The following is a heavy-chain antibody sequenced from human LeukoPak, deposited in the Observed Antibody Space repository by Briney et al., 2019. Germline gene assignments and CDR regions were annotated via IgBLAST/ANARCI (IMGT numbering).Heavy chain of an antibody. CDR1: GFTFSSYS. D-gene: IGHD4-17*01. CDR3: ARQRPTTVTTVSFDY. J-gene: IGHJ4*02. V-gene: IGHV3-21*01. Sequence: PWGSLRLSCAASGFTFSSYSMNWVRQAPGKGLEWVSSISSSSSYIYYADSVKGRFTISRDNAKNSLYLQMNSLRAEDTAVYYCARQRPTTVTTVSFDYWGQGTLVTVSS. CDR2: ISSSSSYI.